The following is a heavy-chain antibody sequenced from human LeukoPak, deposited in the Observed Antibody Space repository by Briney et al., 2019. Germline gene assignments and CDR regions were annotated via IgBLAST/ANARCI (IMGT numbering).Heavy chain of an antibody. D-gene: IGHD3-3*01. J-gene: IGHJ4*02. CDR2: IIPNSGGT. V-gene: IGHV1-2*02. CDR3: ARPAPIWRGYHAGADY. Sequence: ASVKVSCKASGYTFTGYYMHWVRQAPGQGLEWMGWIIPNSGGTNYAQKFQGRVTMTRDTSISTAYMELSRLRSDDTAVYYCARPAPIWRGYHAGADYWGQGTLVTVSS. CDR1: GYTFTGYY.